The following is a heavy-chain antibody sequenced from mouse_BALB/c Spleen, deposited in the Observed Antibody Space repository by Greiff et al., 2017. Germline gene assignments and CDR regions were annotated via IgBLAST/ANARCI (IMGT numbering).Heavy chain of an antibody. D-gene: IGHD2-4*01. Sequence: VQRVESGPGLVAPSQSLSITCTVSGFSLTSYGVHWVRQPPGKGLEWLGVIWAGGSTNYNSALMSRLSISKDNSKSQVFLKMNSLQTDDTAMYYCARDRGLRRYAMDYWGQGTSVTVSS. CDR2: IWAGGST. CDR3: ARDRGLRRYAMDY. CDR1: GFSLTSYG. V-gene: IGHV2-9*02. J-gene: IGHJ4*01.